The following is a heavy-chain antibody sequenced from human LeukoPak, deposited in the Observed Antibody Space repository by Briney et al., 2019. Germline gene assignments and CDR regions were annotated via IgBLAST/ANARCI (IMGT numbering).Heavy chain of an antibody. Sequence: SETLSLTCAVYGGSFGGYYWSWIRQPPGKGLEWIGEINHSGSTNYNPSLKSRVTISVDTSKNQFSLKLSSVTAADTAVYYCARGVINQRGLRLGELSSPWGQGTLVTVSS. J-gene: IGHJ5*02. CDR2: INHSGST. V-gene: IGHV4-34*01. CDR3: ARGVINQRGLRLGELSSP. D-gene: IGHD3-16*02. CDR1: GGSFGGYY.